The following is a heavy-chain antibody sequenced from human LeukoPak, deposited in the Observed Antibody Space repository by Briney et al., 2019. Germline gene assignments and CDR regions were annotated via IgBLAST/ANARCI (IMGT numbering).Heavy chain of an antibody. D-gene: IGHD6-19*01. CDR1: GYTFTSYD. CDR2: MNPNSGNT. CDR3: AIRISSGWNFDY. V-gene: IGHV1-8*01. J-gene: IGHJ4*02. Sequence: GASVKVSCKASGYTFTSYDINWVRQATGQGLEWMGWMNPNSGNTGYAQKFQGRVTMTRNTSISTAYMELSSLRSEDTAVYYCAIRISSGWNFDYWGQGTLVTVSS.